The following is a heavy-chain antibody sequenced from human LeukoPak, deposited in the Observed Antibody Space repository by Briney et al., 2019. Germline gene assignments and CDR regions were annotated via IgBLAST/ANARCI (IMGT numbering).Heavy chain of an antibody. CDR3: ARDYADYVGYFFFDY. CDR2: ICGGGETT. D-gene: IGHD4-17*01. J-gene: IGHJ4*02. CDR1: GFTFNNYA. V-gene: IGHV3-23*01. Sequence: GGSLRLSCAASGFTFNNYAMNWVRQAPGKGLEWVSSICGGGETTYYADSAKGRFTISRDNSQNTLYLQMNSLRAEDTAVYYCARDYADYVGYFFFDYWGRGTLVTVSS.